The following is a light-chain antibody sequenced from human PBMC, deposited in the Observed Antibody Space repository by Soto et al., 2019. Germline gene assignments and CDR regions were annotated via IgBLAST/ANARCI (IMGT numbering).Light chain of an antibody. Sequence: QSALTQPASVSGSPGQSITISCTGTSSDVGSYNLVSWYRQHPGKAPKLMIYDVSYRPSGVSNRFSGSKSGNTASLSISGLQAEDEADYYCSSYTSSNTLVVFGGGTKVTVL. CDR2: DVS. V-gene: IGLV2-14*02. CDR3: SSYTSSNTLVV. J-gene: IGLJ2*01. CDR1: SSDVGSYNL.